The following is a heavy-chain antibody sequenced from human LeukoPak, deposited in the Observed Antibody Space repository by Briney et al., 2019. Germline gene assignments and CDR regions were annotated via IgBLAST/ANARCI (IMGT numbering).Heavy chain of an antibody. CDR2: IIPIFGTA. V-gene: IGHV1-69*05. Sequence: SXGTFSSYAXXXXXQAXXQGLXXXXGIIPIFGTANYAQKFQGRVTITTDESTSTAYMELSSLRSEDTAVYYCARGRVGAAADFDYWGQGTLVTVSS. CDR1: XGTFSSYA. D-gene: IGHD6-13*01. J-gene: IGHJ4*02. CDR3: ARGRVGAAADFDY.